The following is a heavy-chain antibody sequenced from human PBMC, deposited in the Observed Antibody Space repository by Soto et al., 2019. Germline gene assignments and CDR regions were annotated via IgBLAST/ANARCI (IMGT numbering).Heavy chain of an antibody. CDR1: GFSLDDYA. D-gene: IGHD2-2*01. CDR2: ISGNGEDL. Sequence: GGSLRLSCKVSGFSLDDYAMHWVRQAPGKGLEWVSGISGNGEDLDYAAPVRGRFAISRERAGNSLFLQLNRLRVEDSAFYYCAQGRGVRLAGPDFQQIQFEPWGQGALVSVS. V-gene: IGHV3-9*01. CDR3: AQGRGVRLAGPDFQQIQFEP. J-gene: IGHJ4*02.